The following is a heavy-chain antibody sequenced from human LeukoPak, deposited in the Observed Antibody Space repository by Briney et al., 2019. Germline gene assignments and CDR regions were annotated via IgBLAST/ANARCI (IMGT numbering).Heavy chain of an antibody. CDR3: ARNYAVRYFDL. CDR1: GSSISNYY. D-gene: IGHD1-7*01. V-gene: IGHV4-4*07. Sequence: SETLSLTCTVSGSSISNYYWSWIRQPAGKGLEWIGRIYASGSTNYNPSLKSRVTMSVDTSKNQFSLKLSSVTAADTAVYYCARNYAVRYFDLWGRGTLVTVSS. J-gene: IGHJ2*01. CDR2: IYASGST.